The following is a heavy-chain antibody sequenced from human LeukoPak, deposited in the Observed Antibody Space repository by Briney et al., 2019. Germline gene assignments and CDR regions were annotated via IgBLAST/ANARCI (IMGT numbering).Heavy chain of an antibody. CDR3: ARDLAGGYSYGYGGADAFDI. CDR1: GYTFTGYY. J-gene: IGHJ3*02. Sequence: ASVKVSCKASGYTFTGYYMHWVRQAPGQGLEWMGWINPNSGGTNYAQKFQGRVTMTRDTSISTAYMELSRLRSDDTAVYYCARDLAGGYSYGYGGADAFDIWGQGTMVTVSS. V-gene: IGHV1-2*02. D-gene: IGHD5-18*01. CDR2: INPNSGGT.